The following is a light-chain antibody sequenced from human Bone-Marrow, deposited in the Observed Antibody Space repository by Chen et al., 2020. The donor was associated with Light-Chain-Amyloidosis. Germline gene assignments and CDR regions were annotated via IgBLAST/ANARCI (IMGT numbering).Light chain of an antibody. CDR1: SGSIATNY. CDR3: QSYQGSSQGV. J-gene: IGLJ3*02. CDR2: EDD. V-gene: IGLV6-57*01. Sequence: NFMLTQPHSVSESPGKTVIISCTRSSGSIATNYVQWYQQRPGSSPTTVIYEDDKRPSGVPDRFSGSIDRSSNSASLTISGLKTEDEADYCCQSYQGSSQGVFGGGTKLTVL.